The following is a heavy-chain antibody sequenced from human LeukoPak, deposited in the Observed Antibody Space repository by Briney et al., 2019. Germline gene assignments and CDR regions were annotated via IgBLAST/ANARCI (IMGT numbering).Heavy chain of an antibody. V-gene: IGHV3-9*03. CDR3: AKGGGDIVVVPDY. J-gene: IGHJ4*02. D-gene: IGHD2-2*01. CDR1: GFTFDDYA. CDR2: ISWNSGSI. Sequence: GGSLRLSCAASGFTFDDYAMHWVRQAPGKGLEWVSGISWNSGSIGYADSVKGRFTISRDSAKNSLYLQMNSLRAEDMALYYCAKGGGDIVVVPDYWGQGTLVTVSS.